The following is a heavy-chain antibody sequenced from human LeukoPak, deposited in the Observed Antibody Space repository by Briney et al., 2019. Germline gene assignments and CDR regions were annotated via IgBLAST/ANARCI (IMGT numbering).Heavy chain of an antibody. J-gene: IGHJ4*02. D-gene: IGHD6-19*01. Sequence: PGGSLRLSCAASGFTVSSNYMSWVRQAPGKGLEWVSVIYSGGSTYYPDSVKGGFTISRDNSKNTLYLQMNSLRAEDTAVYYCARAHRSGWYIDYWGQGTLVTVSS. CDR1: GFTVSSNY. CDR2: IYSGGST. CDR3: ARAHRSGWYIDY. V-gene: IGHV3-66*01.